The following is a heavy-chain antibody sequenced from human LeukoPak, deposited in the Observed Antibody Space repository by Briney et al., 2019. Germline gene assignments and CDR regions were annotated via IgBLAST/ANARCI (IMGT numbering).Heavy chain of an antibody. Sequence: SETLSLTCVVYGGSFSGYFWSWIRQPPGKGLEWIGEITPSGSTNYNPSLKSRVSTSIDTSKKKLSLRLTSVTAADSAVYYCASSFYYDSRDYWGQGTLVTVSS. D-gene: IGHD3-22*01. CDR3: ASSFYYDSRDY. J-gene: IGHJ4*02. V-gene: IGHV4-34*01. CDR2: ITPSGST. CDR1: GGSFSGYF.